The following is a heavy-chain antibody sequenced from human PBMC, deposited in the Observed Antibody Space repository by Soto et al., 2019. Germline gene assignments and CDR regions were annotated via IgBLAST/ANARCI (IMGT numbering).Heavy chain of an antibody. CDR3: ARTRGNVVGHNLEDTYFDP. V-gene: IGHV4-31*03. J-gene: IGHJ5*02. CDR2: MYHSGSP. Sequence: QVQLQESGPGLVKPSQTLSLTCTVSGGSVSTGDFSWTWIRQPPGKGLEWIGDMYHSGSPYYNPSLKSRLTISVDPSKRQCSLRLTSVTAADTAVYYCARTRGNVVGHNLEDTYFDPWGRGTLVTVSS. CDR1: GGSVSTGDFS. D-gene: IGHD2-21*01.